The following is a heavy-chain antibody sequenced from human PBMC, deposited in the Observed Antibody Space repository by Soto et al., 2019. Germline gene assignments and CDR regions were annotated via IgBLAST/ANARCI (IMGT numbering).Heavy chain of an antibody. J-gene: IGHJ5*02. CDR3: ARLAMVVQQQLVFGWLDP. CDR1: GYSFTSYW. V-gene: IGHV5-51*01. D-gene: IGHD6-13*01. CDR2: IYPGDSDT. Sequence: PGESLKISCKGSGYSFTSYWIGWVRQMPGKGLEWMGIIYPGDSDTRYSPSFQGQVTISADKSISTAYLQWSSLKASDTAMYYCARLAMVVQQQLVFGWLDPWGQGTLVTVSS.